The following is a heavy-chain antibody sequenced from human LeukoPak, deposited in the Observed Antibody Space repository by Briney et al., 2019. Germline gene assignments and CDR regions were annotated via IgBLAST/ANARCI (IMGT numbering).Heavy chain of an antibody. D-gene: IGHD6-13*01. V-gene: IGHV3-53*01. CDR3: ARGDRAAAAFDS. Sequence: GGSLRLSCAASGFTFSNYAMNWVRQAPGKGLDWVSVIYSGGRTYYTDSVKGRFTISRDNSKNTLYLQMNSLRAEDTAVYYCARGDRAAAAFDSWGQGTLVTVSS. J-gene: IGHJ4*02. CDR1: GFTFSNYA. CDR2: IYSGGRT.